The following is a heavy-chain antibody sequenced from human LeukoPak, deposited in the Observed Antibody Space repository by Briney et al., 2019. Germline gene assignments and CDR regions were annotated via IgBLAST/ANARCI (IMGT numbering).Heavy chain of an antibody. D-gene: IGHD3-16*01. CDR3: ARDYIGGWNDH. CDR2: IREDGNEK. Sequence: GGSLRLSCSASGFTFSSYWMSWVRQTTGKGLECVAKIREDGNEKFYVDSVKGRFTISRDNAKNSVYLQMNSLRVEDTAVYFCARDYIGGWNDHWGQGTLVTVSS. CDR1: GFTFSSYW. J-gene: IGHJ4*02. V-gene: IGHV3-7*01.